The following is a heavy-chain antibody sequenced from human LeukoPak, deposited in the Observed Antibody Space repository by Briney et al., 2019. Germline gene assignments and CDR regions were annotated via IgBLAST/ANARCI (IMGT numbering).Heavy chain of an antibody. J-gene: IGHJ4*02. CDR3: TTDRETWNYHDC. D-gene: IGHD1-1*01. Sequence: GGSLRLSCAASGFTFSNAWMSWVRQAPGKGLEWVGRIKSKTDGGTTDYAAPVKGRFTISGDDSKNTLYLQMNNLKTEDTAVYYCTTDRETWNYHDCWGQGTLVTVSS. CDR1: GFTFSNAW. CDR2: IKSKTDGGTT. V-gene: IGHV3-15*01.